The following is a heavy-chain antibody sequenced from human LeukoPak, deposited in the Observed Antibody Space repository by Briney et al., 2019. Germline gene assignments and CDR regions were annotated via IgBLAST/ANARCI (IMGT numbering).Heavy chain of an antibody. CDR2: IYHSGST. CDR1: GGSISSSNW. D-gene: IGHD3-22*01. V-gene: IGHV4-4*02. Sequence: SETLSLTCAVSGGSISSSNWWSWVRQPPGKGLAWIGEIYHSGSTNYNPSLKSRVTISVDKSKNQFSLKLSSVTAADTAVYYCASSSITMIVVAGDAFDIWGQGTMVTVSS. J-gene: IGHJ3*02. CDR3: ASSSITMIVVAGDAFDI.